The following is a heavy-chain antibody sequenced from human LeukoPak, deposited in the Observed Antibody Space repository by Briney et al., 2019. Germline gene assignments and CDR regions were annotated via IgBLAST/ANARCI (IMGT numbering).Heavy chain of an antibody. Sequence: SETLSLTCTVSGGSISSYYWSWIRQPPGKGLEWSGYIYYSGSTSYNPSLKSRVTISVDTSKNQFSLKLSSVTAADTAVYYCARLSFLSESGYSSSWSYYYYYYMDVWGKGTTVTVSS. CDR1: GGSISSYY. V-gene: IGHV4-59*01. J-gene: IGHJ6*03. CDR3: ARLSFLSESGYSSSWSYYYYYYMDV. CDR2: IYYSGST. D-gene: IGHD6-13*01.